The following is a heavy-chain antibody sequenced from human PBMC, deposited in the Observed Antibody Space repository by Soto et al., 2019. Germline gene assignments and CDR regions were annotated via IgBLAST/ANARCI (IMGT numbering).Heavy chain of an antibody. J-gene: IGHJ4*02. Sequence: KPSETLSLTCAVSGGSISSGGYSWSWIRQPPGKGLEWIGYIYHSGSTYYNPSLKSRVTISVDRSKNQFSLKLSSVTTADTAVYYCARGIVGATYFDYWGQGTLVTVSS. V-gene: IGHV4-30-2*01. D-gene: IGHD1-26*01. CDR2: IYHSGST. CDR3: ARGIVGATYFDY. CDR1: GGSISSGGYS.